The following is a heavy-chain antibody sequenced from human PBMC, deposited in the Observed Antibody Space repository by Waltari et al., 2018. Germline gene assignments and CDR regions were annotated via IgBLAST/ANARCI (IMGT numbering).Heavy chain of an antibody. J-gene: IGHJ2*01. D-gene: IGHD3-9*01. Sequence: KGLAVIGIIYYSGSTYYNPSLKSRDTISVDTSKNEFSLKLSSGTAADTAVYYCARPSSLRYFDWNWYFDIWGRGTLVTVSS. CDR2: IYYSGST. V-gene: IGHV4-39*01. CDR3: ARPSSLRYFDWNWYFDI.